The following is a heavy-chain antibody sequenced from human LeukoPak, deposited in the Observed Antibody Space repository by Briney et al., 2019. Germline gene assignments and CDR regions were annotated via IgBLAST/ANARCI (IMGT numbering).Heavy chain of an antibody. CDR1: GFSLSTSGVG. D-gene: IGHD6-13*01. Sequence: SGPTLVNPTQTLTLTCTFSGFSLSTSGVGVGWIRQPPGKALEWLALIYWNDDKRYSPSLKSRLTITKDTSKNQVVLTMTNMDPVDTATYYCAHYTPIAAAGTRTHRLFDYWGQGTLVTVSS. V-gene: IGHV2-5*01. CDR3: AHYTPIAAAGTRTHRLFDY. CDR2: IYWNDDK. J-gene: IGHJ4*02.